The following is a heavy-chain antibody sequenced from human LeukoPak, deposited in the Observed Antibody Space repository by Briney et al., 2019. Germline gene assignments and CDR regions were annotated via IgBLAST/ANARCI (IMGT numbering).Heavy chain of an antibody. J-gene: IGHJ3*02. D-gene: IGHD6-19*01. CDR2: FDPEDGET. CDR3: ATVAVAGNIGAFDI. Sequence: ASVKVSCKVSGYTLTELSMHWVRQAPGKGLEWMGGFDPEDGETTYAQKFQGRVTMTEDTSTDTAYMELSSLRSEDTAVYYCATVAVAGNIGAFDIWGQGTMVTVSS. CDR1: GYTLTELS. V-gene: IGHV1-24*01.